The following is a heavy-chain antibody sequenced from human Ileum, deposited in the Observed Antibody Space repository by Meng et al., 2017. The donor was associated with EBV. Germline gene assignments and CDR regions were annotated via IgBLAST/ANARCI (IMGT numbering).Heavy chain of an antibody. D-gene: IGHD2-2*02. CDR1: VGSISGSDW. CDR3: ARVRVIPAAIGFDY. CDR2: IYRGGGT. J-gene: IGHJ4*02. V-gene: IGHV4-4*02. Sequence: EWCPGLVRPWWILSRTLAVSVGSISGSDWSSWVRQTPGKGLEWIVEIYRGGGTNYNASLKSRVTISVDTSKNHFSLKLNSVTAADTAVYYCARVRVIPAAIGFDYWGQGTLVTVSS.